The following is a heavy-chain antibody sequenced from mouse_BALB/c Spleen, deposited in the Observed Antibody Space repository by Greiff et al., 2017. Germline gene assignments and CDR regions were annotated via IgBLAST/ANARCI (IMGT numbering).Heavy chain of an antibody. CDR3: ARLGDYDAWFAY. Sequence: QVQLQQPGAELVKPGASVKLSCKASGYTFTSYWMHWVKQRPGQGLEWIGEINPSNGRTNYNEKFKSKATLTVDKSSSTAYMQLSSLTSEDSAVYYGARLGDYDAWFAYWGQGTLVTVSA. CDR1: GYTFTSYW. CDR2: INPSNGRT. V-gene: IGHV1S81*02. J-gene: IGHJ3*01. D-gene: IGHD2-4*01.